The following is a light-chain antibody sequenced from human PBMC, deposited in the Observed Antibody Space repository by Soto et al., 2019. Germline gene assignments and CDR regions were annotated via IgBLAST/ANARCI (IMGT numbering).Light chain of an antibody. J-gene: IGLJ3*02. V-gene: IGLV1-40*01. CDR2: GNN. CDR3: QSFDSSLSGLV. CDR1: SSNIGTTYD. Sequence: QSVLTQPPSVSGAPGQKITISCTGSSSNIGTTYDVHWYPQLPGTAPKLLIYGNNNRPSGVPDRFSGSKSGTSASLAITGLQAEDEADSYCQSFDSSLSGLVFGGGTKLTVL.